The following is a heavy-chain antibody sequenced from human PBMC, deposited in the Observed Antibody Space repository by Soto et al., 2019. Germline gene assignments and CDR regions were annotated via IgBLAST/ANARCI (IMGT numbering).Heavy chain of an antibody. CDR1: GFTFSSYA. CDR2: ISGSGGNT. J-gene: IGHJ4*02. Sequence: EVQLLESGGGLVRPGGSLRLSCAASGFTFSSYAMSWVRQAPGKGLEWVSAISGSGGNTYYVDSVKGRFTISRDNSKNMLNLQMNSLRAEDTAVYYCAKDDGDHAYWGQGTLVTVSS. D-gene: IGHD4-17*01. CDR3: AKDDGDHAY. V-gene: IGHV3-23*01.